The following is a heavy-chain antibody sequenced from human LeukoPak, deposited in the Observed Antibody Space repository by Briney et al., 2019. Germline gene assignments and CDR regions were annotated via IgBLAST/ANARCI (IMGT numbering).Heavy chain of an antibody. CDR3: ARTPRTDYYGSGSPYYYGMDV. Sequence: ASVKVSCKASGYTFTSYGISWVRQAPGQGLEWMGWISAYNGNTNYAQKLQGRVTMTTDTSTSTAYMELRSLRSGDTAVYYCARTPRTDYYGSGSPYYYGMDVWGQGTTVTVSS. J-gene: IGHJ6*02. CDR1: GYTFTSYG. D-gene: IGHD3-10*01. V-gene: IGHV1-18*01. CDR2: ISAYNGNT.